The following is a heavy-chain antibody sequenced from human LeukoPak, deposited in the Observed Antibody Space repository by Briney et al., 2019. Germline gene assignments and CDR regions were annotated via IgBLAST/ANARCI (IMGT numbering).Heavy chain of an antibody. D-gene: IGHD2-2*01. Sequence: GGSLRLSCAASGLTFSGYYMSWIRQAPGKGLEWVSYISTSSYTIYYADSVKGRFTISRDNSKNTLYLQMNSLRAEDTAVYYCARDSLGYCSSTSCPYYYYYYMDVWGKGTTVTVSS. V-gene: IGHV3-11*04. CDR1: GLTFSGYY. J-gene: IGHJ6*03. CDR3: ARDSLGYCSSTSCPYYYYYYMDV. CDR2: ISTSSYTI.